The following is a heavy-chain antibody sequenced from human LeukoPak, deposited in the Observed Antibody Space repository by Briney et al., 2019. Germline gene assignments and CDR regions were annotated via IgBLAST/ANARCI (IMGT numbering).Heavy chain of an antibody. Sequence: GGSLRLSCAASGFTFDDYAMHWVRQAPGKGLEWVSLISGGGGSTYYADSVKGRFTISRDNSKNSLYLQMNSLRTEDTALYYCAKAGGNSEYYYYGMDVCGQGTTVTVSS. CDR2: ISGGGGST. CDR1: GFTFDDYA. J-gene: IGHJ6*02. CDR3: AKAGGNSEYYYYGMDV. V-gene: IGHV3-43*02. D-gene: IGHD4-23*01.